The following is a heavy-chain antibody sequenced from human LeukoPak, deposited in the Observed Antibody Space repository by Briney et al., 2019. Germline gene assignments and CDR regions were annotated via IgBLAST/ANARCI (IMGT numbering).Heavy chain of an antibody. D-gene: IGHD6-19*01. CDR1: GFTFSSYG. Sequence: GGSLRLSCAASGFTFSSYGMHWVRQAPGKGLEWVAVISYDGSNKYYADSVKGRFTISRDNSKNTLYLQMNSLRAEDTAVYYCAKLGKGGIAVAGPLPDWGQGTLVTVSS. J-gene: IGHJ4*02. CDR3: AKLGKGGIAVAGPLPD. V-gene: IGHV3-30*18. CDR2: ISYDGSNK.